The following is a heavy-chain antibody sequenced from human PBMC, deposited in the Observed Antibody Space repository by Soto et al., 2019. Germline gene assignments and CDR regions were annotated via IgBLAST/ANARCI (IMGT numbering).Heavy chain of an antibody. CDR3: ARVGMVRGNVANFFDY. Sequence: QVHLVESGGGVVQPGTSLRLSCAASGFTFSTSGMHWVRQAPGKGLEWVAVIDYDGTNKHYADSVRGRFTVARDNSKNTVYLEMNSLRDGDTAVYYCARVGMVRGNVANFFDYWGQGTLVTVSS. CDR2: IDYDGTNK. J-gene: IGHJ4*02. CDR1: GFTFSTSG. V-gene: IGHV3-33*01. D-gene: IGHD3-10*01.